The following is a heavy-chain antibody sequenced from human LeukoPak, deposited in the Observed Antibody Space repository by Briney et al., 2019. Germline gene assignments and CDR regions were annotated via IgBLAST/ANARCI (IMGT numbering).Heavy chain of an antibody. J-gene: IGHJ4*02. CDR2: IYHSGST. V-gene: IGHV4-38-2*02. CDR1: GYSISSGYY. D-gene: IGHD3-16*02. CDR3: ARGTFGGVIVPLDY. Sequence: SETLSLTCTVSGYSISSGYYWGWIRQPPGKGLEWIGSIYHSGSTYYNPSLKSRVTISVDTSKNQFSLKLSSVTAADTAVYYCARGTFGGVIVPLDYWGQGTLVTVSS.